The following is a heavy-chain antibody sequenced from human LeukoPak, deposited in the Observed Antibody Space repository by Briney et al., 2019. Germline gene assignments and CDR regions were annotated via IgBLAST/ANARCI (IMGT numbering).Heavy chain of an antibody. D-gene: IGHD1-14*01. Sequence: SQTLSLTCTVSGGSISSYYWSWIRQPPGKGLEWIGYIYYSGSTNYNPSLKSRVTISVDTSKNQFSLKLSSVTAADTAVYYCARDRTTGYFDYWGQGTLVTVSS. J-gene: IGHJ4*02. V-gene: IGHV4-59*01. CDR1: GGSISSYY. CDR3: ARDRTTGYFDY. CDR2: IYYSGST.